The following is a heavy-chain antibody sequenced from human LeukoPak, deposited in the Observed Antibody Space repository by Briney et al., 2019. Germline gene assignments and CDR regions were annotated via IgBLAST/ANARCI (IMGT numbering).Heavy chain of an antibody. Sequence: ASVKVSCKASGYTFTGYYMHWVRQAPGQGLEWMGWINPNSGGTNYAQKFQGRATMTRDTSISTAYMELSRLRSDDTAVYYCARDRIIMVRGVIPARYNWFDPWGQGTLVTVSS. CDR1: GYTFTGYY. CDR2: INPNSGGT. J-gene: IGHJ5*02. D-gene: IGHD3-10*01. V-gene: IGHV1-2*02. CDR3: ARDRIIMVRGVIPARYNWFDP.